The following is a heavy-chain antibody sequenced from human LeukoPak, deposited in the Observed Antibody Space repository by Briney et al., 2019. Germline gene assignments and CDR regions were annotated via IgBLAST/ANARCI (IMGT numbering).Heavy chain of an antibody. J-gene: IGHJ4*02. CDR2: ISGSGGGT. CDR1: GFTFSSYA. D-gene: IGHD3-10*01. Sequence: GGSLRLSCAASGFTFSSYAMSWVRQAPGKGLEWVSVISGSGGGTYYADSVKGRFTISRDNAKNSLYLQMNSLRAEDTAIYYCARHPRGGSGYWGQGTLVTVSS. V-gene: IGHV3-23*01. CDR3: ARHPRGGSGY.